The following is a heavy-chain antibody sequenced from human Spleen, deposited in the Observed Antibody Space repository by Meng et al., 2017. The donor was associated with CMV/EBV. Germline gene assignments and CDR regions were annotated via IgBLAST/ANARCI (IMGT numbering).Heavy chain of an antibody. Sequence: SCKASGYTFTSYYMHWVRQAPGQGLEWMGIINPSGGSTSYAQKFQGRVTMTRDTSISTAYMELSRLRSDDTAVYYCAGGKGYSGCIVWGQGTLVTVSS. V-gene: IGHV1-46*01. J-gene: IGHJ4*02. CDR3: AGGKGYSGCIV. CDR2: INPSGGST. D-gene: IGHD4-23*01. CDR1: GYTFTSYY.